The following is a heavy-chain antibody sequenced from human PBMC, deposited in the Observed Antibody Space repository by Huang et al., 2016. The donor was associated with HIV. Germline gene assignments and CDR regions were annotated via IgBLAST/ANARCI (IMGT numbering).Heavy chain of an antibody. J-gene: IGHJ4*02. CDR1: GGTFSTYA. Sequence: QVQLVQSGAEVKKPGSSVKVSCKASGGTFSTYAISWVRQAPGQGLEWMGGIIPICGSANYGKKFQGRVTITADESTSTAYMELSSLDSEDTALYYCTRAANYGRLGGVAFYWGQGTLLTVSS. CDR3: TRAANYGRLGGVAFY. V-gene: IGHV1-69*13. CDR2: IIPICGSA. D-gene: IGHD3-16*01.